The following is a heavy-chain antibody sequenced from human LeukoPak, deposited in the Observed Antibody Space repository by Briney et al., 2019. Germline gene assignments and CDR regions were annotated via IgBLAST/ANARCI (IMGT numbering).Heavy chain of an antibody. CDR1: GFTFSSYW. J-gene: IGHJ4*02. Sequence: GGPLRLSCAAPGFTFSSYWMNGVRQAPGKGLEWVANIKLDGSEKYYVDSVKGRFTISRDNAKNSLYLQMNSLRAEDTAVYYCARGSYYFDYWGQGTLVTVSS. CDR3: ARGSYYFDY. CDR2: IKLDGSEK. V-gene: IGHV3-7*01. D-gene: IGHD1-26*01.